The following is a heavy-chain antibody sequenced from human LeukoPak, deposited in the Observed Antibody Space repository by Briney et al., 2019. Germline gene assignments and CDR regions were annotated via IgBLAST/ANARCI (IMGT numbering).Heavy chain of an antibody. Sequence: QTGGSLRLSCAASGFTFSSYGMHWVRQAPGQGLEWVAAISYAGTEKYYADAVKGRFTISRDNSNNMLYLQMNSLRAEDTAAYYCAKDVPSTFKWFDPWGQGTLVTVSS. CDR3: AKDVPSTFKWFDP. CDR2: ISYAGTEK. D-gene: IGHD1-1*01. J-gene: IGHJ5*02. V-gene: IGHV3-30*18. CDR1: GFTFSSYG.